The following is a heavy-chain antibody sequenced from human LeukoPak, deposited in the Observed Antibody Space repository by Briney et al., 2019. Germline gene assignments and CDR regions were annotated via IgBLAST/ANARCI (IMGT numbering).Heavy chain of an antibody. CDR2: INHEGGNI. D-gene: IGHD1-14*01. CDR3: ATYINWVAGDV. V-gene: IGHV3-7*01. CDR1: GFTFSNSW. J-gene: IGHJ6*02. Sequence: GGSLRLSCAASGFTFSNSWMSWVRQAPGKGLEWVANINHEGGNIYYVDSVKGRFTISRDNARNSLSLQLNSLRAEDTAVYYCATYINWVAGDVWGQGTTVAVSS.